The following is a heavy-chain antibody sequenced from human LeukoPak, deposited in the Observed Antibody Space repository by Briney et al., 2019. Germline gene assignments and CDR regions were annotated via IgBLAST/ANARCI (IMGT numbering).Heavy chain of an antibody. CDR2: ISYDGTYK. CDR3: AKSRGSLAMATDY. V-gene: IGHV3-30*18. D-gene: IGHD5-24*01. J-gene: IGHJ4*02. Sequence: PGRSLRLSCAASGFTFNNYGMHWVRQAPGKGLEWVAVISYDGTYKYYADSVKGRFTISRDNSKNTLYLQMNSLRAEDTAVYYCAKSRGSLAMATDYWGQGTLVTVSS. CDR1: GFTFNNYG.